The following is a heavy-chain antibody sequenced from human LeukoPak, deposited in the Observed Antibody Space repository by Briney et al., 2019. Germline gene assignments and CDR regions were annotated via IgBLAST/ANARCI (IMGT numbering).Heavy chain of an antibody. D-gene: IGHD6-6*01. CDR2: ISYDGTKK. Sequence: GRSLRLSCAASGFTFSNYAMQWVRQAPGKGLEWVALISYDGTKKYYADSAKGRFTISRDNSKNTLDLQMNSLRADDSAVYFCARDIAARLDYRGQGYLVTVSS. CDR3: ARDIAARLDY. V-gene: IGHV3-30*04. CDR1: GFTFSNYA. J-gene: IGHJ4*01.